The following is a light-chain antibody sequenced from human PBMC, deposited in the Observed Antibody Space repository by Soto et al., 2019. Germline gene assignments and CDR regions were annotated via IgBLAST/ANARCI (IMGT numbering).Light chain of an antibody. CDR2: DVS. CDR3: SSYTSSGSVL. Sequence: QSALTQPASVSGSPGQSITISCTGTNSDVGGYNYVSWYQQHPGKAPKFVIYDVSSRPSGISNRFSGSKSGNTASLTISGLHTEDEADYYCSSYTSSGSVLFGGGPKLTVL. V-gene: IGLV2-14*01. CDR1: NSDVGGYNY. J-gene: IGLJ2*01.